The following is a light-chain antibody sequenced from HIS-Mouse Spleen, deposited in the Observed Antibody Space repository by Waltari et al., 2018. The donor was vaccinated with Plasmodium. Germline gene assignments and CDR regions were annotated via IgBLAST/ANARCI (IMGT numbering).Light chain of an antibody. CDR1: SSAVGRYNY. V-gene: IGLV2-11*01. Sequence: QSALPQPRSVSGSPGQSVPISCPGTSSAVGRYNYVSWYQQHPGKDPKLMIYDASKRPSGVPDRFSGSKSGNTASLTISGLQAEDEADYYCCSYAGSYTLVFGGGTKLTVL. CDR2: DAS. CDR3: CSYAGSYTLV. J-gene: IGLJ2*01.